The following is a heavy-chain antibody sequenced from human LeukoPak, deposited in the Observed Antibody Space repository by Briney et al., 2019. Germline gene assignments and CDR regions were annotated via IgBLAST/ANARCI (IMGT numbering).Heavy chain of an antibody. CDR3: AKDLRGYNRPIDH. Sequence: GGSLTLSCAASGFTFSSRAMNWVRQAPGRGLEGVSTISGSGSNTYYADSVKGRFTISRDNSKNTLYLQVNSLRVEDTALYYCAKDLRGYNRPIDHWGQGTLVTVSS. CDR2: ISGSGSNT. D-gene: IGHD5-24*01. V-gene: IGHV3-23*01. J-gene: IGHJ4*02. CDR1: GFTFSSRA.